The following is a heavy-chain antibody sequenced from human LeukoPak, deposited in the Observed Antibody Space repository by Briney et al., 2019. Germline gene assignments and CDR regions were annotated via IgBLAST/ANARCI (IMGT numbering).Heavy chain of an antibody. D-gene: IGHD3-22*01. Sequence: SVKVSFKASGGTFSSYAISWVRQAPGQGLEWMGGIIPIFGTANYAQKFQGRVTITADESTSTAYMELSSLRSEDTAVYYCARAYYYDSSGYYSDAFDIWGQGTMVTVSS. CDR3: ARAYYYDSSGYYSDAFDI. CDR2: IIPIFGTA. V-gene: IGHV1-69*01. CDR1: GGTFSSYA. J-gene: IGHJ3*02.